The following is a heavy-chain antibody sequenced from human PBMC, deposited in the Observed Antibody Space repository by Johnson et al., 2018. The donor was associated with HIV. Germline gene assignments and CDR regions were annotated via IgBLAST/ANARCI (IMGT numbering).Heavy chain of an antibody. J-gene: IGHJ3*02. CDR1: GFTFSSYA. Sequence: EQLVESGGGLVQPGGSLRLSCAASGFTFSSYAMSWVRQAPGKRLEWVSSISGSGGSTDYADSVKGRFTISRDNSRDTLYVQMKSLRAEDTAVYYCAKYSSNWYGVNAFDIWGQGTMVTVSP. CDR3: AKYSSNWYGVNAFDI. CDR2: ISGSGGST. D-gene: IGHD6-13*01. V-gene: IGHV3-23*04.